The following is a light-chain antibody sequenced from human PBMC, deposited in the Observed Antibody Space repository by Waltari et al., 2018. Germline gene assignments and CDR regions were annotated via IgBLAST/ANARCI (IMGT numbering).Light chain of an antibody. V-gene: IGKV1-39*01. CDR2: AAS. CDR1: QSISSY. Sequence: DLQMTQSPSSLSASVGDRVTITCRTSQSISSYLNWYQQSPGKAPKLLIYAASSLQSGVPSRFSGSGSGTDFTLTITSLQPEDFATYYCQQSYSTPQTFGGGTKVEIK. J-gene: IGKJ4*01. CDR3: QQSYSTPQT.